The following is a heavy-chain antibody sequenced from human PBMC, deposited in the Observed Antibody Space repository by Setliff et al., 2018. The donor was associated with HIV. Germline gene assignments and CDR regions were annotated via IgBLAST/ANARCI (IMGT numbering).Heavy chain of an antibody. CDR2: IYTSGST. Sequence: SETLSLTCSVYGGSINNYYWSWIRQPAGKGLEWIGRIYTSGSTNYNPSLRRRVTMSVDTSKNHFSLKLRSVTAADTAVYYCATEEGTTVHRIGFWGQGTLVTVSS. CDR1: GGSINNYY. CDR3: ATEEGTTVHRIGF. D-gene: IGHD4-17*01. J-gene: IGHJ4*02. V-gene: IGHV4-4*07.